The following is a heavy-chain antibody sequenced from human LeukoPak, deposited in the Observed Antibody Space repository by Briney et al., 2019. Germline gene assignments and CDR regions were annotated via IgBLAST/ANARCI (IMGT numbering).Heavy chain of an antibody. D-gene: IGHD3-16*01. J-gene: IGHJ4*02. Sequence: SETLSLTCIVSGDSMNGYYCSWMRQSPGKGLEWLGHIYYRGSTYYNPSLKSRVTLSIDTSENQFSLKLTSVTAADTAVYFCVRHPWRLGSRDYNFDYWGQGILVTVSS. V-gene: IGHV4-59*08. CDR2: IYYRGST. CDR3: VRHPWRLGSRDYNFDY. CDR1: GDSMNGYY.